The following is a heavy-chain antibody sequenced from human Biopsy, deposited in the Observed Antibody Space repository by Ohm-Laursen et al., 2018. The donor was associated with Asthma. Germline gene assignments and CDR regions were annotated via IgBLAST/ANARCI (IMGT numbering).Heavy chain of an antibody. CDR3: AKDVFPGWELRRGPDY. CDR2: ISFDGSNK. Sequence: SLRLSCSASGFSFSNYGMHWVRQAPGKGLDWVAVISFDGSNKNYTDSVKGRFTISRDNSRNTLHLQMSSLRAEDTAVYYCAKDVFPGWELRRGPDYWGQGTLVTVSS. J-gene: IGHJ4*02. D-gene: IGHD1-26*01. V-gene: IGHV3-30*18. CDR1: GFSFSNYG.